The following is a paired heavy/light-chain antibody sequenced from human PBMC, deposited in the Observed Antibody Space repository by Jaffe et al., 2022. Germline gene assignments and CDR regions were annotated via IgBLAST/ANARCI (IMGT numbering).Light chain of an antibody. CDR1: SSNIGAGYD. CDR2: GNS. CDR3: QSYDSSLSGWGV. J-gene: IGLJ1*01. Sequence: QSVLTQPPSVSGAPGQRVTISCTGSSSNIGAGYDVHWYQQLPGTAPKLLIYGNSNRPSGVPDRFSGSKSGTSASLAITGLQAEDEADYYCQSYDSSLSGWGVFGTGTKVTVL. V-gene: IGLV1-40*01.
Heavy chain of an antibody. Sequence: QVQLVQSGAEVKKPGASVKVSCKASGYTFTSYGISWVRQAPGQGLEWMGWISAYNGNTNYAQKLQGRVTMTTDTSTSTAYMELRSLRSDDTAVYYCARGGATYYYGSGSYSGPHNWFDPWGQGTLVTVSS. V-gene: IGHV1-18*01. CDR1: GYTFTSYG. CDR2: ISAYNGNT. CDR3: ARGGATYYYGSGSYSGPHNWFDP. J-gene: IGHJ5*02. D-gene: IGHD3-10*01.